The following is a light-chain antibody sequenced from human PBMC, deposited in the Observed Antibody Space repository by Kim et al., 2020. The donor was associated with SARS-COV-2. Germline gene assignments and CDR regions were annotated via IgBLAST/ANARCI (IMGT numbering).Light chain of an antibody. CDR2: SNN. J-gene: IGLJ2*01. CDR1: SSNIGSNT. V-gene: IGLV1-44*01. Sequence: ELTQPPSASGTPGQRVTISCSGSSSNIGSNTVNWYQQLPGTAPKLLIYSNNQRPSGVPDRFSGSKSGTSASLAISGLQSEDEADYYCAAWDDSLNGYVVFGGGTQLTVL. CDR3: AAWDDSLNGYVV.